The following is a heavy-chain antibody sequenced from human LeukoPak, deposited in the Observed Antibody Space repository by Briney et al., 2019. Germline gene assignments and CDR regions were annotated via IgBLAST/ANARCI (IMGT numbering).Heavy chain of an antibody. CDR2: IYYSGAT. CDR3: ASHYSGYNWASDY. Sequence: SETLSLTCTVSGGSVSSGSYYWSWIRQPPGKGMEWIGFIYYSGATNYNPSLKSRVTMSVDTSKNQFSLKLTSVTAADTAIYYCASHYSGYNWASDYWGQGTLVTVST. D-gene: IGHD1-26*01. J-gene: IGHJ4*02. CDR1: GGSVSSGSYY. V-gene: IGHV4-61*01.